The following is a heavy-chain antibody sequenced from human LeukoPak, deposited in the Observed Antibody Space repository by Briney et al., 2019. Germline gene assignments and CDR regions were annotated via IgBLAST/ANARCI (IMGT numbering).Heavy chain of an antibody. J-gene: IGHJ4*01. Sequence: GGSLRLSCTASGFTLRNYWMHWVRQVPGKRLVWVSRISGDGGVTNYADSVQGRFTISRDNAKNILYLQIYSLRSEDTAAYYCARYSSSSGGASYYLDYWGHGTLVTVSS. CDR3: ARYSSSSGGASYYLDY. CDR1: GFTLRNYW. CDR2: ISGDGGVT. V-gene: IGHV3-74*01. D-gene: IGHD6-6*01.